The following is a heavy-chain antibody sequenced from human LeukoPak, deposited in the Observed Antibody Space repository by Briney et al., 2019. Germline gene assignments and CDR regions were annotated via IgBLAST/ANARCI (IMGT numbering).Heavy chain of an antibody. Sequence: ASVKVSCKASGYTFTSYGISWVRQAPGQGLEWMGWISAYNGNTNYAQKFQGRVTITADESTSTAYMELSSLRSEDTAVYYCAHLFYYYDSSGTRSYDAFDIWGQGTMVTVSS. J-gene: IGHJ3*02. CDR1: GYTFTSYG. CDR2: ISAYNGNT. D-gene: IGHD3-22*01. V-gene: IGHV1-18*01. CDR3: AHLFYYYDSSGTRSYDAFDI.